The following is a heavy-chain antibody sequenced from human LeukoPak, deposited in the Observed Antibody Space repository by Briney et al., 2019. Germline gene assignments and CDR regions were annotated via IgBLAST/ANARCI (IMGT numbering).Heavy chain of an antibody. CDR3: GREDGGGYDFDY. CDR1: GGTFSSYA. D-gene: IGHD5-12*01. CDR2: IIPIFGTA. J-gene: IGHJ4*02. Sequence: SSVKVSCKASGGTFSSYAISWVRQAPGQGLEWMGGIIPIFGTANYAQKSQGRVTITTDESTSTADMELSGLRSEDTAVYYCGREDGGGYDFDYWGQGTLVTVST. V-gene: IGHV1-69*05.